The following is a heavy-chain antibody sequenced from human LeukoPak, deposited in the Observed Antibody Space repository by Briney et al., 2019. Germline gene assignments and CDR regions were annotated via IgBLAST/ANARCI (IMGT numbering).Heavy chain of an antibody. CDR2: IRYDGSNK. CDR3: AKDMDVGDYCSGDYFDY. CDR1: GFTFSSYG. V-gene: IGHV3-30*02. J-gene: IGHJ4*02. D-gene: IGHD3-10*01. Sequence: GGSLRLSCAASGFTFSSYGMHWVRQAPGKGLEWVAFIRYDGSNKYYADSVKGRFTISRDNSKNTLYLQMNSLRAEDTAVYYCAKDMDVGDYCSGDYFDYWGQGTLVTVSS.